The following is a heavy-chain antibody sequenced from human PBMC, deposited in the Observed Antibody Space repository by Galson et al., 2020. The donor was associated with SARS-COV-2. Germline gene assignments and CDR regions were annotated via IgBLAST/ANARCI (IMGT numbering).Heavy chain of an antibody. J-gene: IGHJ3*02. Sequence: SETLSLTCAVSGGSISSGGYSWSWIRQPPGKGLAWIGYIYHSGSLYYNPSLKCRVTISVDRTKNQFSLKLSSVTAADTAVYYCARGIGYGDVLVDAVVIWGLGAMVTVS. CDR2: IYHSGSL. V-gene: IGHV4-30-2*01. CDR1: GGSISSGGYS. D-gene: IGHD4-17*01. CDR3: ARGIGYGDVLVDAVVI.